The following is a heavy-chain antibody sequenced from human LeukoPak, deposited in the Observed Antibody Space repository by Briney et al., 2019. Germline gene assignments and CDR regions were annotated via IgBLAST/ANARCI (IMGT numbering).Heavy chain of an antibody. V-gene: IGHV3-30-3*01. CDR1: GFTFSSYA. CDR2: ISYDGSNK. J-gene: IGHJ4*02. CDR3: ARAPYSSSWGDSFDY. D-gene: IGHD6-13*01. Sequence: GGSLRLSCAASGFTFSSYAMHWVRQAPGKGLEWVAVISYDGSNKYYADSVKGRFTISRDNSKNTLYLQMNSLRAEDTAVYYCARAPYSSSWGDSFDYWGQGTLVTVSS.